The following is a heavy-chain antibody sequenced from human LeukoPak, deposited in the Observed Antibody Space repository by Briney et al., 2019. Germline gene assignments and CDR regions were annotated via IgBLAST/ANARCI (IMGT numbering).Heavy chain of an antibody. Sequence: PSETLSLTCTVSGYSISRGYFWGWIRQPPGKGLECIGTIYHSGSTYYNPSLKSRVTISVDTSKNQFSLKLHSVTAADTAVYYCARIYSSSWFLNWFDPWGQGTLVTVSS. J-gene: IGHJ5*02. CDR3: ARIYSSSWFLNWFDP. V-gene: IGHV4-38-2*02. CDR1: GYSISRGYF. CDR2: IYHSGST. D-gene: IGHD6-13*01.